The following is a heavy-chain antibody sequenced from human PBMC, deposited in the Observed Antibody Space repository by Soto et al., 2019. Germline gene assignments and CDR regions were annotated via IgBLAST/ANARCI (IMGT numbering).Heavy chain of an antibody. CDR1: GFTFTSYG. J-gene: IGHJ4*02. Sequence: QVQLVESGGGAVQPGRSLRLSCAVSGFTFTSYGMHWVRQAPGKGLEWVALIWYDGIKKFYADSVNGRFTISRDNSQNILYLQLNSLRAEDTAVYYCARPDLSGSYYRPFFDQWGQGTLVTVSS. V-gene: IGHV3-33*08. D-gene: IGHD3-10*01. CDR3: ARPDLSGSYYRPFFDQ. CDR2: IWYDGIKK.